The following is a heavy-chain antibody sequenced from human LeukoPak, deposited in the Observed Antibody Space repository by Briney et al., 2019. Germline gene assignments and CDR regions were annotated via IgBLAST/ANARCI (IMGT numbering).Heavy chain of an antibody. D-gene: IGHD6-19*01. CDR3: ARDLIYSSGWYDGAFDI. Sequence: GGSLRLSCAASGFTFSSYSMNWVRQAPGKGLEWVSSISSSSSYIYYADSVKGRFTISRDNAKSSLYLQMNSLRAEDTAVYYCARDLIYSSGWYDGAFDIWGQGTMVTVSS. J-gene: IGHJ3*02. CDR2: ISSSSSYI. CDR1: GFTFSSYS. V-gene: IGHV3-21*01.